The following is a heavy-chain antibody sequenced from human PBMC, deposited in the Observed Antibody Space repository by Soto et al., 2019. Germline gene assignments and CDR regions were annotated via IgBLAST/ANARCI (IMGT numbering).Heavy chain of an antibody. V-gene: IGHV3-23*01. D-gene: IGHD4-17*01. CDR2: TGAIGSST. J-gene: IGHJ4*02. Sequence: ESGGGLVQPGGSLRLSCAASGFAFSSHAMSWVRQAPGKGLEWVSTTGAIGSSTYYADSVKGRFSISRDNSKNTLFLRMNSLRAEDTAVYYCAKVAAVTTNTYYFDYWGQGTLVTVSS. CDR1: GFAFSSHA. CDR3: AKVAAVTTNTYYFDY.